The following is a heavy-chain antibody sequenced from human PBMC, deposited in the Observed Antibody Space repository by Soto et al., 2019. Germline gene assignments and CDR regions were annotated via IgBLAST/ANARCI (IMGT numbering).Heavy chain of an antibody. V-gene: IGHV3-53*02. CDR2: IYSGGSA. CDR3: ARDYSSSRYYGMDV. D-gene: IGHD3-22*01. Sequence: EVQLVETGGGLIQPGGSLRLSCAASGITVSSNYMSWVRQAPGKGLEWASVIYSGGSAYYADSVKGRFTISRVNSKNTLYLQMNSLGAEDTAVYYCARDYSSSRYYGMDVWGQGTTVNVS. J-gene: IGHJ6*02. CDR1: GITVSSNY.